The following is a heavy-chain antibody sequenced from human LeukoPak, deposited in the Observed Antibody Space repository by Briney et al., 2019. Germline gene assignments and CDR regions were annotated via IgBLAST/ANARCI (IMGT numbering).Heavy chain of an antibody. V-gene: IGHV4-4*02. J-gene: IGHJ3*02. CDR3: ARSMLYSEDAFDI. D-gene: IGHD2-8*01. Sequence: SGTLSLPCAVSGGSISSSDWWSWVRQPPGKGLERIGEIYHSGSTNYNPSLKSRVTISVDKSKNQFSLKLSSVTAADTAVYYCARSMLYSEDAFDIWGQGTMVTVSS. CDR2: IYHSGST. CDR1: GGSISSSDW.